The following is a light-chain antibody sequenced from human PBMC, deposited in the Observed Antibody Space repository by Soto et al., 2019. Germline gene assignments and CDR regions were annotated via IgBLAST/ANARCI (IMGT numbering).Light chain of an antibody. CDR1: QSVSSY. CDR3: QKYGSFWT. V-gene: IGKV3-11*01. CDR2: DAS. Sequence: EIVLTQSTATLSLSPGERATLSCRASQSVSSYLAWYQQKPGQAPRLLIYDASNRATGIPARFSGSGSGTDFTLTIRRLEPDDFAVYYCQKYGSFWTFGQGTKVDIK. J-gene: IGKJ1*01.